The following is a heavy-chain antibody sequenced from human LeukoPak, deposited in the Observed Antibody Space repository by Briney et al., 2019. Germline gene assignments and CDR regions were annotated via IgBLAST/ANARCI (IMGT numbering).Heavy chain of an antibody. Sequence: GGSLRLSCAASGFIVSSNYMSWVRQAPGKGLEWVPIIYNDGSTYYAGSVKGRFTISRDNSKNTLYLQMNSLTAEDTAVYYCARANSATIPGVDPWGQGTLVTVSS. CDR1: GFIVSSNY. D-gene: IGHD1-26*01. CDR3: ARANSATIPGVDP. CDR2: IYNDGST. V-gene: IGHV3-53*01. J-gene: IGHJ5*02.